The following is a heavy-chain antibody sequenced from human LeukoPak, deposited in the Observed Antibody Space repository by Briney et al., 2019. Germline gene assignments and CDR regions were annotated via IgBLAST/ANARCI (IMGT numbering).Heavy chain of an antibody. CDR2: IGTSSTYT. J-gene: IGHJ4*02. CDR3: ARARDNYDISSFSALDY. Sequence: GGSLRLSCVASGFTFGDYYMSWIRQAPRKGLEWVSYIGTSSTYTNNADSVKGRFSISRDNAKNSLYLLLNSLRAEDTAVYYCARARDNYDISSFSALDYWGQGTLVTVSS. V-gene: IGHV3-11*06. D-gene: IGHD3-22*01. CDR1: GFTFGDYY.